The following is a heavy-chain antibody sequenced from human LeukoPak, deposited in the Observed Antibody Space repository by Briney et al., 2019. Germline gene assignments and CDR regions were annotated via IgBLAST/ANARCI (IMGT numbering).Heavy chain of an antibody. D-gene: IGHD3-3*01. V-gene: IGHV3-23*01. CDR3: AGYYDFWSGYYTYYYYYGMDV. CDR1: GFTFSSYA. CDR2: ISGSGGST. Sequence: GGSLRLSCAASGFTFSSYAMSWVRQAPGKGLEWVSAISGSGGSTYYADFVKGRFTISRDNSKNTLYLQMNSLRAEDTAVYYCAGYYDFWSGYYTYYYYYGMDVWGQGTTVTVSS. J-gene: IGHJ6*02.